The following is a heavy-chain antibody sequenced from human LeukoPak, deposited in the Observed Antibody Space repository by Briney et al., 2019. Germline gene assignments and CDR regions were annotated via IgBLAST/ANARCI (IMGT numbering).Heavy chain of an antibody. D-gene: IGHD2/OR15-2a*01. V-gene: IGHV1-2*02. Sequence: GASVKVSCKASGYTFTGYYMHWVRQAPGQGLEWMGWINPNSGGTNYAQKFQGRVTMTRDTSISTAYMELSRLRSDDTAVYYCAFSTGALGTNPEPYWYFDLWGRGTLVTVSS. CDR3: AFSTGALGTNPEPYWYFDL. CDR1: GYTFTGYY. CDR2: INPNSGGT. J-gene: IGHJ2*01.